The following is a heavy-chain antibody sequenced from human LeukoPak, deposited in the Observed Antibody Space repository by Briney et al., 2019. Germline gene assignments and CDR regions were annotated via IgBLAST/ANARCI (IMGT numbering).Heavy chain of an antibody. CDR1: GYTFTGFH. CDR3: ARGLVVVTAPRLD. CDR2: INPDSGGT. Sequence: GASVKVSCKASGYTFTGFHMHWVRQAPGQGLEWVGWINPDSGGTNYAQKFQGRVTMTRDTSISTAYMELSRLRSDDTAVYYCARGLVVVTAPRLDWGQGTLVIVSS. V-gene: IGHV1-2*02. D-gene: IGHD2-21*02. J-gene: IGHJ4*02.